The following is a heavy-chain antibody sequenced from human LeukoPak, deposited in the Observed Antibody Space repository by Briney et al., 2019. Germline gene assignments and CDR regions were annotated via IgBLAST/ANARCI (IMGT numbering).Heavy chain of an antibody. CDR1: GGSFSGYY. J-gene: IGHJ5*02. CDR2: INHSGST. D-gene: IGHD2-15*01. CDR3: ARQVARYCSGGSCYRGNWFDP. Sequence: SETLSLTCAVYGGSFSGYYWSWIRQPPGKGLEWIGEINHSGSTNYNPSLKSRVTISVDTSKNQFSLKLSSVTAADTAVYYCARQVARYCSGGSCYRGNWFDPWGQGTLVTVSS. V-gene: IGHV4-34*01.